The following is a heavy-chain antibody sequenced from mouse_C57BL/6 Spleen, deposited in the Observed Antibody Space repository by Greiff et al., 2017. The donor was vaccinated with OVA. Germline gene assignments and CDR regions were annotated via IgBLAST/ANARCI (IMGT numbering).Heavy chain of an antibody. D-gene: IGHD2-4*01. J-gene: IGHJ4*01. CDR2: ISDGGSYT. CDR1: GFTFSSYA. Sequence: EVKLVESGGGLVKPGGSLKLSCAASGFTFSSYAMSWVRQTPEKRLEWVATISDGGSYTYYPDNVKGRFTISRDNAKNNLYLQMSHLQSEDTAMYYCARDPMDYEDYYAMDYWGQGTSVTVSS. V-gene: IGHV5-4*01. CDR3: ARDPMDYEDYYAMDY.